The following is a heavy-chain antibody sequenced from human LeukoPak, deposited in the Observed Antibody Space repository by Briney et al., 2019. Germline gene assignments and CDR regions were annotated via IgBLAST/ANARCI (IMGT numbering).Heavy chain of an antibody. Sequence: SETLSLTCTVSGGSVGSGNYYWSWIRQPPGKGLEWIGYIYYSGSTNYNPSLKSRVTISVDTSKNQFSLKLSSVTAADTAIYYCTAYISSWYSGWFDPWGQGTLATVSS. CDR1: GGSVGSGNYY. CDR2: IYYSGST. V-gene: IGHV4-61*01. J-gene: IGHJ5*02. CDR3: TAYISSWYSGWFDP. D-gene: IGHD6-13*01.